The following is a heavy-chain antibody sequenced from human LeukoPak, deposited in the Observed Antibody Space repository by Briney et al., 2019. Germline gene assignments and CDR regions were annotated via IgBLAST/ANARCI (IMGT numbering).Heavy chain of an antibody. V-gene: IGHV4-39*01. Sequence: SQTLSLTCTVAGGSISSSDYSWVWIRQPPGKGLEWIGRIHYLGNTYYTPSLKTRVTISVDPSNNQFSLRLSSLTAADTAVYYCARRSCSGNSCYFFDYWGQGTLVTVSS. CDR1: GGSISSSDYS. CDR3: ARRSCSGNSCYFFDY. D-gene: IGHD2-15*01. J-gene: IGHJ4*02. CDR2: IHYLGNT.